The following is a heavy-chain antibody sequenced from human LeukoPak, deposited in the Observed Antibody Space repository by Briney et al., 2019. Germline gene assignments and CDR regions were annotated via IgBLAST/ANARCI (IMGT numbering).Heavy chain of an antibody. J-gene: IGHJ3*02. CDR3: ARGGTHIVVVPAAPPVVGGYDGAFDI. D-gene: IGHD2-2*01. CDR1: GFTFSSYE. Sequence: GGSLRLSCAASGFTFSSYEMNWVRQAPGKGLEWVSYISIIGSTIYYADSVKGRFTISRDNAQNSLYLQMNRLRAEDTAVYYCARGGTHIVVVPAAPPVVGGYDGAFDIWGQGTMVTVSS. CDR2: ISIIGSTI. V-gene: IGHV3-48*03.